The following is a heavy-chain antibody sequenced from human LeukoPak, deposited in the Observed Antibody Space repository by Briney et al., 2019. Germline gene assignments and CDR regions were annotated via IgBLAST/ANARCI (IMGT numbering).Heavy chain of an antibody. D-gene: IGHD3-22*01. CDR3: ARDLYRIVVVPHYFDY. CDR1: GFTFSSYW. Sequence: GGSLRLSCAASGFTFSSYWMSWVRQAPGKGLEWVANIKQDGSEKYYVDSVKGRFTISRDNAKNSLYLRMNSLRAEDTAVYYCARDLYRIVVVPHYFDYWGQGTLVTVSS. CDR2: IKQDGSEK. V-gene: IGHV3-7*03. J-gene: IGHJ4*02.